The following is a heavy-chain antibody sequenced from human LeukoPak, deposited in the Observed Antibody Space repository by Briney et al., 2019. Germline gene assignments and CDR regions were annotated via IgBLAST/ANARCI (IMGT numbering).Heavy chain of an antibody. CDR1: GFTFSDYY. Sequence: GGSLRLSCAASGFTFSDYYMSWIRQAPGKGLEWVSSISSSSYIYYADSVKGRFTISRDNAKNSLYLQMNSLRAEDTAVYYCARRGTGYGGNSGFDYWGQGTLVTVSS. CDR2: ISSSSYI. CDR3: ARRGTGYGGNSGFDY. J-gene: IGHJ4*02. V-gene: IGHV3-69-1*01. D-gene: IGHD4-23*01.